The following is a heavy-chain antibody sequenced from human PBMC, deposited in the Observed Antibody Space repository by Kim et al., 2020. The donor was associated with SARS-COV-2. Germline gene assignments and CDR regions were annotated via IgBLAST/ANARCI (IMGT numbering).Heavy chain of an antibody. V-gene: IGHV4-61*01. D-gene: IGHD3-9*01. J-gene: IGHJ3*02. CDR3: ARDFLTPRRWDLDAFAI. CDR2: IYYSGST. Sequence: SETLSLTCTVSGGSVSSGYYYWNWIRQPPGKGLEWIGYIYYSGSTNYNPSLKSRVTISLDTSTNQFSLKLRSISAADTAVYYCARDFLTPRRWDLDAFAIWGQETMDTVSS. CDR1: GGSVSSGYYY.